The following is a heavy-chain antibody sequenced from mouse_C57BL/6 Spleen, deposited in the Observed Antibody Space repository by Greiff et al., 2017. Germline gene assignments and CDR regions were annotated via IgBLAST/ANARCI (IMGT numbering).Heavy chain of an antibody. CDR3: ARSRNYFDY. CDR2: IEPSDSYT. V-gene: IGHV1-69*01. CDR1: GYTFTSYW. Sequence: VQLQQPGAELVMPGASVKLSCKASGYTFTSYWMHWVKQRPGQGLEWIGEIEPSDSYTNYNQKFKGKSTLTVDKSSSTAYMQLSSLTSEDSAVYYCARSRNYFDYWGQGTTLTVSS. J-gene: IGHJ2*01.